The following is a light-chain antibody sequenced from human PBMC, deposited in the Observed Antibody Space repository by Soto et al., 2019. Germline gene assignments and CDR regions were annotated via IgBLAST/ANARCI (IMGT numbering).Light chain of an antibody. V-gene: IGKV3-15*01. J-gene: IGKJ5*01. CDR2: GAS. CDR3: QQYNNWLPIT. CDR1: QSVSSN. Sequence: EIVLTQSPATLSVSPGERATLSCRASQSVSSNLAWYQQKPGQAPRLLMYGASTRATGIPARFSGGGSGTEFTLTISSLQSEDFAVYYCQQYNNWLPITFGQGTRLEIK.